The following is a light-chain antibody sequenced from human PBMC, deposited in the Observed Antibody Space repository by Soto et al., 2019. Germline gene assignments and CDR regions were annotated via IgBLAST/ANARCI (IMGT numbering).Light chain of an antibody. CDR2: GAS. V-gene: IGKV3-15*01. Sequence: EIVMTQSPATLSVPPGERATLSCRASQSVSSNLAWYQQKPGQAPRLLIYGASTRATGIPARFSGSGSGTEFTLTISSLQSEDFAVYYCQQYGNSPPTFGQGTKVEIK. CDR1: QSVSSN. J-gene: IGKJ1*01. CDR3: QQYGNSPPT.